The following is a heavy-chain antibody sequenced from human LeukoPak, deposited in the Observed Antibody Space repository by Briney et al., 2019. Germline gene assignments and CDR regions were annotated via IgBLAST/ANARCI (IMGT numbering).Heavy chain of an antibody. Sequence: GGSLRLSCAASGFTFSSYSMNWVRQAPGKGLEWVSSISSSSSYIYYADSVKGRFTISRDNAKNSLYLQMNSLRAEDTAVYYCARGAGRYSSLTDYWGQGTVVTVSS. CDR1: GFTFSSYS. V-gene: IGHV3-21*01. CDR3: ARGAGRYSSLTDY. J-gene: IGHJ4*02. D-gene: IGHD6-13*01. CDR2: ISSSSSYI.